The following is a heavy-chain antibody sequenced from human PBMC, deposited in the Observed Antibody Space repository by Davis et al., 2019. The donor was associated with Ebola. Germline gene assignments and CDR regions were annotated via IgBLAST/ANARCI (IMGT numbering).Heavy chain of an antibody. J-gene: IGHJ6*02. Sequence: ASVKVSCKASGYTFTSYYMHWVRQAPGQGLEWMGIINPSGGSTSYAQKFQGRVTMTRDTSTSTVYMELSSLRSEDTAVYYCARELPAERQQPPCYGMDVWGQGTTVTVSS. D-gene: IGHD6-13*01. CDR3: ARELPAERQQPPCYGMDV. CDR2: INPSGGST. V-gene: IGHV1-46*03. CDR1: GYTFTSYY.